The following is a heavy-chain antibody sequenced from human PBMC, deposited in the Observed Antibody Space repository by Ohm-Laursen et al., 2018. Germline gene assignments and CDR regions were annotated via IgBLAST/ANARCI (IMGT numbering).Heavy chain of an antibody. J-gene: IGHJ4*02. CDR2: ISAYNGNT. CDR3: ARDYYYYDSSGYHTFDY. V-gene: IGHV1-18*01. CDR1: GYTFTSYG. D-gene: IGHD3-22*01. Sequence: SSVKVSCKPSGYTFTSYGISWVRQAPGQGLEWMGWISAYNGNTNYAQKLQGRVTMTTDTSTSTAYMELRSLRSDDTAVYYCARDYYYYDSSGYHTFDYWGQGTLVTVSS.